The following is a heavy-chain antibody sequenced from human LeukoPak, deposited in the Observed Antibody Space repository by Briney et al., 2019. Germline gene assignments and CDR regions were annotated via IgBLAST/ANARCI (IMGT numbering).Heavy chain of an antibody. V-gene: IGHV1-18*01. CDR1: GYXFTSYG. CDR2: ISSNSDNT. Sequence: GASVKVSCKATGYXFTSYGISWVRQAPGQGLEWMGWISSNSDNTNYAQKLQGRVTMTTDTSTSTAYMELRSLRSDDTALYFCARDWGSIKVIADYWGQGTLVTVSS. CDR3: ARDWGSIKVIADY. J-gene: IGHJ4*02. D-gene: IGHD7-27*01.